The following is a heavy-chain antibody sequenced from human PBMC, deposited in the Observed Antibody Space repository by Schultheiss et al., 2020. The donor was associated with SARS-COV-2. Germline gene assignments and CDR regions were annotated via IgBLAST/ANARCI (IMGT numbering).Heavy chain of an antibody. D-gene: IGHD2-2*01. CDR1: GGSFSGYY. CDR2: INHSGST. CDR3: ARDYQYCSSTSCPGDAFDI. Sequence: SETLSLTCAVYGGSFSGYYWSWIRQPPGKGLEWIGEINHSGSTNYNPSLKSRVTISVDTSKNQFSLKLSSVTAADTAVYYCARDYQYCSSTSCPGDAFDIWGQGTMVTVSS. V-gene: IGHV4-34*01. J-gene: IGHJ3*02.